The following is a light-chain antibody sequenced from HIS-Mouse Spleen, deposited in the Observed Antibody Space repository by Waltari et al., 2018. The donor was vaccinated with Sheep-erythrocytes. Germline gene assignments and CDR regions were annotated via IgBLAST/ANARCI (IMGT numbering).Light chain of an antibody. CDR1: SSDVGGYNY. CDR3: CSYAGSYTLV. J-gene: IGLJ2*01. Sequence: QSALTQPRSVSGSPGQSVTISCTGTSSDVGGYNYVSWYPQHPGKAPKLMIYDVSKRPSGFPDRFSGSKSGDTASLTISGLQAEDEADYYCCSYAGSYTLVFGGGTKLTVL. V-gene: IGLV2-11*01. CDR2: DVS.